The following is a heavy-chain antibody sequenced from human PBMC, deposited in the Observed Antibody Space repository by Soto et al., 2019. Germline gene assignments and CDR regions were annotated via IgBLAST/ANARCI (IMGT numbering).Heavy chain of an antibody. CDR2: MNPNSGNT. D-gene: IGHD2-21*01. J-gene: IGHJ4*02. Sequence: QVQLVQSGAEVKKPGASVKVSCKASVYTFTSYDINWVRQATGQGLEWMGWMNPNSGNTGYAQKFQGRVTMTRNTYTRTAYMELSRLRSEDTAVYYCAREHRRSWRFDYWGQGTLVTVSS. CDR1: VYTFTSYD. V-gene: IGHV1-8*01. CDR3: AREHRRSWRFDY.